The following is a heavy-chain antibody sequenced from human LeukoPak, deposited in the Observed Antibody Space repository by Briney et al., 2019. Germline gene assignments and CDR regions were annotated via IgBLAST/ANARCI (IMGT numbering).Heavy chain of an antibody. CDR2: ISGSGGST. CDR3: AKKSWVVTAAIDY. V-gene: IGHV3-23*01. Sequence: GGSLRLSCAASGFTFSSYAMSWVRQAPGKGLEWVSAISGSGGSTYYADSVKGRFTISRDNSKNTLYLQMNGLRAEDTAVYYCAKKSWVVTAAIDYWGQGTLVTVSS. D-gene: IGHD2-21*02. J-gene: IGHJ4*02. CDR1: GFTFSSYA.